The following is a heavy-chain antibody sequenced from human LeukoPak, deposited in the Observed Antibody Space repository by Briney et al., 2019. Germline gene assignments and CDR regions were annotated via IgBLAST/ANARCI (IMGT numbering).Heavy chain of an antibody. CDR2: ISSSSSYI. CDR3: ARESLGSSGYYRDY. V-gene: IGHV3-21*01. CDR1: GYTFSSYS. D-gene: IGHD3-22*01. J-gene: IGHJ4*02. Sequence: GSLRLSCAASGYTFSSYSMNWVRQAPGKGLEWVSSISSSSSYIYYADSVKGRFTISRDNAKNSLYLQMNSLRAEDTAVYYCARESLGSSGYYRDYWGQGTLVTVSS.